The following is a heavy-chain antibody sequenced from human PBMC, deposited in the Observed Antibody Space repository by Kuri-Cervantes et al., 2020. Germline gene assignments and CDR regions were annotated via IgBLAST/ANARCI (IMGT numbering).Heavy chain of an antibody. CDR1: GGSISSGGYY. J-gene: IGHJ4*02. CDR3: ARDLYSGSYFYY. V-gene: IGHV4-31*03. CDR2: IYYSGST. Sequence: SETLSLTCTVSGGSISSGGYYWSWIRQHPGKGLEWIGYIYYSGSTYYNLSLKSRVTISVDTSKNQFSLKLSSVTAADTAVYYCARDLYSGSYFYYWGQGTLVTVSS. D-gene: IGHD1-26*01.